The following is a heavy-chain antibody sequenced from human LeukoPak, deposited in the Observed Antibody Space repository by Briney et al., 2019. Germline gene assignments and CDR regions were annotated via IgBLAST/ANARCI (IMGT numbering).Heavy chain of an antibody. D-gene: IGHD5-24*01. V-gene: IGHV1-18*01. J-gene: IGHJ4*01. CDR1: GYDLNTYA. CDR3: ARDFAMARVFDF. Sequence: GASVKVSCKASGYDLNTYAFSWVRQAPGQGLEWMGWISAYNGKTEYAQNLRGRVTMTTDISTGTAYMDLRGLTSADTAVYYCARDFAMARVFDFWGHGTLVTVSS. CDR2: ISAYNGKT.